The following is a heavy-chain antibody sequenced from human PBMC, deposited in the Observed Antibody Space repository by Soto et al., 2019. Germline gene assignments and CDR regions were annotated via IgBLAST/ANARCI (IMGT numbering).Heavy chain of an antibody. V-gene: IGHV1-69*01. CDR3: ARDRIVAAAATGNWFDP. CDR1: GGTFSSYA. Sequence: QVQLVQSGAEVKKPGSSVKVSCKASGGTFSSYAISWVRQAPGQGLEWMGGIIPIFGTANYAQKFQGRVTITADESTSTAYMELSSLRPEDTAVYYCARDRIVAAAATGNWFDPWGQGTLVTVSS. D-gene: IGHD6-13*01. J-gene: IGHJ5*02. CDR2: IIPIFGTA.